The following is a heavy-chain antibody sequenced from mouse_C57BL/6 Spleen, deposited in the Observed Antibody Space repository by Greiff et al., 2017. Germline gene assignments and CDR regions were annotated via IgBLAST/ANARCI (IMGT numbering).Heavy chain of an antibody. CDR2: IYPGSGNT. V-gene: IGHV1-66*01. CDR1: GYSFPSYY. CDR3: AGPDGYPAWVAY. D-gene: IGHD2-3*01. Sequence: QVQLQQSGPELVKPGASVKISCKASGYSFPSYYIHWVKQRPGQGLEWIGWIYPGSGNTKYNEKFKGKATLTADTSSSTAYMQLSRLPSEDSAVYYCAGPDGYPAWVAYWGQGTLVTVSA. J-gene: IGHJ3*01.